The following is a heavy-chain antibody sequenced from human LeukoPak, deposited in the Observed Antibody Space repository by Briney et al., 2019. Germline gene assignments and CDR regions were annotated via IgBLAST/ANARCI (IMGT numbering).Heavy chain of an antibody. CDR2: IFYSGST. D-gene: IGHD2-15*01. CDR3: ARESYCSGGSCSYGMDA. V-gene: IGHV4-59*01. Sequence: SETLSLTCTVSGGSISSYYWSWIRQPPGKGLEWIGYIFYSGSTNYNPSLKSRVTMSVDTSKNQFSLKLSSVTAADTAVYYCARESYCSGGSCSYGMDAWGQGTTVTVSS. J-gene: IGHJ6*02. CDR1: GGSISSYY.